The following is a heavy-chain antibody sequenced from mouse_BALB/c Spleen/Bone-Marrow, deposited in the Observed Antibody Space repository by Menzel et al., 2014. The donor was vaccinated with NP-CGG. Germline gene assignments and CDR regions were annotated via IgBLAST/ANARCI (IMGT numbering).Heavy chain of an antibody. CDR2: IYPGDGDT. CDR1: GYTFTSYW. CDR3: ARSGNYWYFDV. J-gene: IGHJ1*01. V-gene: IGHV1-87*01. D-gene: IGHD2-1*01. Sequence: VQLQQSGAELARPGASVKLSCKASGYTFTSYWMQWVKQRPGQGLEWIGAIYPGDGDTRYTQRFKGKATLTADKSSSTAYMQLSSLASEDSAVYYCARSGNYWYFDVWGAGTTATVSS.